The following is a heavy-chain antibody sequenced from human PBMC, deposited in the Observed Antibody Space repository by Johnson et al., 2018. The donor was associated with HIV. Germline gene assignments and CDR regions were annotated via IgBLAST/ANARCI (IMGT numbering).Heavy chain of an antibody. D-gene: IGHD2-21*02. J-gene: IGHJ3*02. CDR3: AREGTFCGGDCSDGIDI. CDR1: GFTVSSNY. CDR2: INTGGGP. V-gene: IGHV3-66*01. Sequence: VQLVESGGGLVQPGGSLRLSCAASGFTVSSNYMRWVRQAPGKGLEWVSVINTGGGPYYADSVKGRFTMSRDNSKNTLYLQMNSLRAEDTAVYYCAREGTFCGGDCSDGIDIWGQGTLVTVSS.